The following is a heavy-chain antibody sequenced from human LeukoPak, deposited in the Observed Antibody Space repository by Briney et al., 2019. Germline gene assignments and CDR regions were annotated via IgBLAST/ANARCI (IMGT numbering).Heavy chain of an antibody. Sequence: GGSLRLSCAASGFTFDDYGMSWVRQAPGKGLEWVSGINWNGGSTGYADSVKGRFTISRDNAKNSLYLQMNSLRAEDTALYYCARDYYDSGGYYPFDYWGQGTLVTVSS. V-gene: IGHV3-20*04. CDR1: GFTFDDYG. D-gene: IGHD3-22*01. CDR3: ARDYYDSGGYYPFDY. J-gene: IGHJ4*02. CDR2: INWNGGST.